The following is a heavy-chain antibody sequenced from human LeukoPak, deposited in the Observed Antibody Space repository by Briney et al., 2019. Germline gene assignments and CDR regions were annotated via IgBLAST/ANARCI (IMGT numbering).Heavy chain of an antibody. J-gene: IGHJ4*02. CDR3: AKDLSRSRSFDY. CDR2: ISGSGGST. Sequence: QAGGSLRLSCAASGFTFSSYAMSWVRQAPGKGLEWVSAISGSGGSTYYADSVKGRFTISRDNSKNTLYLQMNSLRAEDTAVYYCAKDLSRSRSFDYWGQGTLVTVSS. V-gene: IGHV3-23*01. CDR1: GFTFSSYA.